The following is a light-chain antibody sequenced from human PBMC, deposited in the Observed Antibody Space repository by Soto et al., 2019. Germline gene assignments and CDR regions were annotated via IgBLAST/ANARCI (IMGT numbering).Light chain of an antibody. J-gene: IGLJ2*01. CDR2: GNN. V-gene: IGLV1-40*01. CDR1: GAAYD. Sequence: QAVVTRPPSVSGAPGQRVTISCTGIGAAYDVHWYQHLPATAPKLLIYGNNIRPSGVPDRFSGSKSGTSASLAITGLQADDKADHHCPSSDSSLRGAVFGRGTKVTVL. CDR3: PSSDSSLRGAV.